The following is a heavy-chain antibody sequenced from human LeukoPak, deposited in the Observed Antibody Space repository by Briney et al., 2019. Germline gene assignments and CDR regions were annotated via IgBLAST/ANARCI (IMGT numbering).Heavy chain of an antibody. D-gene: IGHD3-16*01. CDR3: ARDQEPVWGGIVDY. Sequence: GASVKVSCKASGYTFTGYYMHWVRQAPGQGLEWMGWINPNSGGTNYAQKFQARVTMTRDTSISTAYMELSRLRSDDTAVYYCARDQEPVWGGIVDYWGQGTLVTVSS. V-gene: IGHV1-2*02. CDR2: INPNSGGT. J-gene: IGHJ4*02. CDR1: GYTFTGYY.